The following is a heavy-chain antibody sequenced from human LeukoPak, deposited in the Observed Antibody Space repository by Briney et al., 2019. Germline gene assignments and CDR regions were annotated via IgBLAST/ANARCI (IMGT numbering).Heavy chain of an antibody. CDR2: ISYDGSNK. CDR1: GFTFSSSG. Sequence: GGSLRLSCAASGFTFSSSGMHWVRQAPGKGLEWVALISYDGSNKNYADSVKGRFTISRDNSKNTLHLQMNSLRAEDTAVYYCAELGITMIGGVWGKGTTVTISS. D-gene: IGHD3-10*02. V-gene: IGHV3-30*18. J-gene: IGHJ6*04. CDR3: AELGITMIGGV.